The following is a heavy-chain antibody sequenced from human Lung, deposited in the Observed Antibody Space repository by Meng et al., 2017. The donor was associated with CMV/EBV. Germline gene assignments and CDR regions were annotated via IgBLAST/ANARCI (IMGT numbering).Heavy chain of an antibody. Sequence: GESLKISCAASGFTFSSYWMSWVRQAPGKGLEWVANIKQDGSEKYYVDSVRGRFTISRDNAKNSLYLQMNSLRAEDTAAYYCARDRGSRWLWCYVDYWGQGTLVTVSS. CDR3: ARDRGSRWLWCYVDY. CDR2: IKQDGSEK. J-gene: IGHJ4*02. D-gene: IGHD6-13*01. V-gene: IGHV3-7*01. CDR1: GFTFSSYW.